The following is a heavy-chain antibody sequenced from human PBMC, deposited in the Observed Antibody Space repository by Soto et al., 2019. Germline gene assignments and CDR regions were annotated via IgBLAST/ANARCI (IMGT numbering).Heavy chain of an antibody. CDR2: VYYTGST. V-gene: IGHV4-59*01. CDR3: AGSIAVPSSHIDH. CDR1: GGSMSGYY. J-gene: IGHJ4*02. Sequence: PSETLSLTCRVSGGSMSGYYWSWIRQAPGKGLEWIGYVYYTGSTNYNPSLQSRVTISVDTSNKQFSLSLRLVTAADTAVYFCAGSIAVPSSHIDHWGQGIRVTVS. D-gene: IGHD6-6*01.